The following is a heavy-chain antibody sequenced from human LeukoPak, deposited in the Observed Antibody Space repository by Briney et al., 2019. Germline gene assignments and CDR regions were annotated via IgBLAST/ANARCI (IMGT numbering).Heavy chain of an antibody. CDR3: ARPRGSYWYFDL. CDR1: GGSITRYY. D-gene: IGHD2-15*01. V-gene: IGHV4-59*01. Sequence: SETLSLTCTVSGGSITRYYWTWIRQPPGKGLEWIGYIFSNGSTNYNPSLKSRVAISLDTSKRQFSLRLTSVTAADTAVYYCARPRGSYWYFDLWGRGTLVTVSS. J-gene: IGHJ2*01. CDR2: IFSNGST.